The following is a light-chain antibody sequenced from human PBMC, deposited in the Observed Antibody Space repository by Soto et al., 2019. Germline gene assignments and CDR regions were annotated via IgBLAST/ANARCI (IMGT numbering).Light chain of an antibody. CDR1: QGISGW. CDR2: DAS. Sequence: DIQMTQSPSTLSASVGDRVTITCRASQGISGWLAWYQQKPGKPPKLLIYDASGLDSGVPSRFSGSGYGTEFTLTISGLQPEDFATFYCQQYDTFPWTFGQGTNVDIK. V-gene: IGKV1-5*01. CDR3: QQYDTFPWT. J-gene: IGKJ1*01.